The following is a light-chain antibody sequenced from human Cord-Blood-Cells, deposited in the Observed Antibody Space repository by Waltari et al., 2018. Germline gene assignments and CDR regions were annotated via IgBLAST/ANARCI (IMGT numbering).Light chain of an antibody. J-gene: IGKJ3*01. CDR3: QQSYSTPR. CDR2: AAS. V-gene: IGKV1-39*01. Sequence: DIQMTQSPSSLSASVGDRVTITCRASQTISSYLNWYQQKPGKAPKLLFYAASSLQSGVPSRFSGSGSGADFTLTISSLQPEDFATYYCQQSYSTPRFVPGTKVDIK. CDR1: QTISSY.